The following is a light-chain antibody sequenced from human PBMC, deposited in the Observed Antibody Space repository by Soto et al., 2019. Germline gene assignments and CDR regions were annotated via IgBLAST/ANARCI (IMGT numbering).Light chain of an antibody. J-gene: IGKJ1*01. Sequence: DIQMTQSPSTLSGSVGDRVTITCRASQTISSWLAWYQQKPGKAPKLLIYKASTLKSGVPSRFSGSGSGTEFTLTISSLQPDDFATYYCLQTYTTLTWTFGQGTKVDNK. V-gene: IGKV1-5*03. CDR3: LQTYTTLTWT. CDR2: KAS. CDR1: QTISSW.